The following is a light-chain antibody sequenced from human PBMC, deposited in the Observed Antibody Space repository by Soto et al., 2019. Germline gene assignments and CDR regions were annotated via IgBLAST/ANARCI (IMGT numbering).Light chain of an antibody. Sequence: QSALAQPPSASGSPGQSVTISCTGTSSDIGAYNYVSWYQQYPGKAPKLIIYDVNQRPSGVPDRFSASKSGNTASLTVSGLQAEDEAVYYSNSFDGGAHVVFGGGTKLTVL. CDR1: SSDIGAYNY. CDR3: NSFDGGAHVV. J-gene: IGLJ2*01. V-gene: IGLV2-8*01. CDR2: DVN.